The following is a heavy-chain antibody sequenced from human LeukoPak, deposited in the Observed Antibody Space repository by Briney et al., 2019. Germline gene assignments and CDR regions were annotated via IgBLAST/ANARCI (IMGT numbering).Heavy chain of an antibody. CDR2: ISYDGSNK. CDR1: GFTFNYFA. CDR3: ARDLIKESGYPTFRGYSYVWGEGYFDY. J-gene: IGHJ4*02. D-gene: IGHD5-18*01. V-gene: IGHV3-30-3*01. Sequence: GGSLRLSCAGSGFTFNYFAMHWVRQAPGKGLEWVAVISYDGSNKYYADSVKGRFTISRDNSKNTLYLQMNSLRAEDTAVYYCARDLIKESGYPTFRGYSYVWGEGYFDYWGQGTLVTVSS.